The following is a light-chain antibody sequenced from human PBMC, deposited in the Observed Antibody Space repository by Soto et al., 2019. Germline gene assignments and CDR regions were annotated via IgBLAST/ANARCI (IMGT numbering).Light chain of an antibody. CDR2: GAS. Sequence: EIVLTQSPGTLSLSPGERATLSCRASQSVSSSYLAWYQQKPGQAPRLLIYGASSRATGIPDRFSGSGSGTDFTLTISRLEPEDGAVYYCQHRFTFGPGTKVDIK. V-gene: IGKV3-20*01. J-gene: IGKJ3*01. CDR1: QSVSSSY. CDR3: QHRFT.